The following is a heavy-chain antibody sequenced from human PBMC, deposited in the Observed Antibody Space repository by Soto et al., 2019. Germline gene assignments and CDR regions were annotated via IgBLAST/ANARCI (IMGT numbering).Heavy chain of an antibody. J-gene: IGHJ3*02. CDR3: AKEYCSGGSCYLAFDI. CDR2: ISWNSGSI. D-gene: IGHD2-15*01. Sequence: EVQLVESGGGLVQPGRSLRLSCAASGFTFDDYAMHWVRQAPGKGLEWVSGISWNSGSIGYADSVKGRFTISRDNAKNSLCLQMNSLRAEDTALYYCAKEYCSGGSCYLAFDIWGQGTMVTVSS. V-gene: IGHV3-9*01. CDR1: GFTFDDYA.